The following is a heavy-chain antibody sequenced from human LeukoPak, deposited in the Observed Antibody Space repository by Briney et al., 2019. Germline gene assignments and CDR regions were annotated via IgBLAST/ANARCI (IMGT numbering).Heavy chain of an antibody. V-gene: IGHV1-2*02. Sequence: ASVKVSCKASGYTFTGYYMHWVRQAPGQGLEWMGWINPNSGGTNYAQKFQGRATMTRDTSISTAYMELSRLRSDDTAVYYCARAGEYCSSTSCYFTSDNNWFDPWGQGTLVTVSS. CDR1: GYTFTGYY. CDR3: ARAGEYCSSTSCYFTSDNNWFDP. CDR2: INPNSGGT. J-gene: IGHJ5*02. D-gene: IGHD2-2*01.